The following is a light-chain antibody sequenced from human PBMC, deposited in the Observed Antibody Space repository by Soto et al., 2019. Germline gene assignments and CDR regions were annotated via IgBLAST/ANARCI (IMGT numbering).Light chain of an antibody. CDR3: CSYAGTSVV. CDR1: SSDVGDYNY. CDR2: DVS. V-gene: IGLV2-11*01. J-gene: IGLJ2*01. Sequence: QSALTQPRSVSGSPGQSVTISCTGTSSDVGDYNYVSWYQQYPGKAPKLMIYDVSKRPSGVPDRFSGSKSGNTASLTISGLQAEDEADYHCCSYAGTSVVFGGGTKLTVL.